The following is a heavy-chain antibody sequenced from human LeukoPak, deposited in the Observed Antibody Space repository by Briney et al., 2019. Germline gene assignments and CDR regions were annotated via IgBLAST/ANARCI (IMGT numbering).Heavy chain of an antibody. V-gene: IGHV3-23*01. CDR3: AKDLMIVVVITSASDY. D-gene: IGHD3-22*01. CDR2: ISGSGGST. CDR1: GFTFSSYA. Sequence: GGSLRLSCAASGFTFSSYAMSWVRQAPGQGLEWVSAISGSGGSTYYADSVKGRFTISRDNSKNTLYLQMNSLRAEDTAVYYCAKDLMIVVVITSASDYWGQGTLVTVSS. J-gene: IGHJ4*02.